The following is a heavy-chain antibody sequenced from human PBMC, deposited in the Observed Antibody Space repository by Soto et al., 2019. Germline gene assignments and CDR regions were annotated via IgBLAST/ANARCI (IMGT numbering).Heavy chain of an antibody. CDR2: ISWNSGSI. D-gene: IGHD4-17*01. J-gene: IGHJ4*02. CDR1: GFTFDDYA. CDR3: AKDMGDYGDPFDY. V-gene: IGHV3-9*01. Sequence: VQLVESGGGLVQPGRSLRLSCAASGFTFDDYAMHWVRQAPGKGLEWVSGISWNSGSIGYADSVKGRFTISRDNAKNSLYLQMNSLRAEDTALYYCAKDMGDYGDPFDYWGQGTLVTVSS.